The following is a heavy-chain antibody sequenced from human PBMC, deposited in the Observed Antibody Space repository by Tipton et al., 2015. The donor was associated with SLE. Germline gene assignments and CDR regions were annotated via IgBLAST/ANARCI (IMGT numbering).Heavy chain of an antibody. CDR2: IYTSGST. CDR1: GGSICSGSYY. V-gene: IGHV4-61*09. Sequence: TLSLTCTVSGGSICSGSYYWSWIRQPAGKGLEWIGYIYTSGSTNYNPSLKSRVTISVDKSKNQFSLKLSSVTAADTAVYYCARDYYYDLWGRGALVTVSS. CDR3: ARDYYYDL. J-gene: IGHJ2*01.